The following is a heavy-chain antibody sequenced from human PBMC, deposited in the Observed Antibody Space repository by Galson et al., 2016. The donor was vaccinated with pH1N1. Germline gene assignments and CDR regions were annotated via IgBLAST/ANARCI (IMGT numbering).Heavy chain of an antibody. V-gene: IGHV3-7*01. Sequence: SLRLSCAASGFTLSSYWMSWVRQAPGKGLEWVANMNQDGNKKYYVDSVKGRFIISRDYSKNSLYLQMNSLRAEDTAMHYCVRAVGRAGAHWGQGTLVTVSS. J-gene: IGHJ4*02. CDR3: VRAVGRAGAH. CDR1: GFTLSSYW. D-gene: IGHD6-13*01. CDR2: MNQDGNKK.